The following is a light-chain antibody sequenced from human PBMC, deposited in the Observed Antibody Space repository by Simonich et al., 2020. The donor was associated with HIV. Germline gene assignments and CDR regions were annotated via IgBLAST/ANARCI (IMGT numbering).Light chain of an antibody. CDR3: QQRSNWPL. Sequence: EIVLTQSPATLSLSPGDRATLSCRARQSVSSYFSWYQQKPGQAPRRLIYDASNRATGIPARFSGSGSGTDFTLTISSLEPEDFAVYYCQQRSNWPLFGGGTKVEIK. CDR1: QSVSSY. V-gene: IGKV3-11*01. CDR2: DAS. J-gene: IGKJ4*01.